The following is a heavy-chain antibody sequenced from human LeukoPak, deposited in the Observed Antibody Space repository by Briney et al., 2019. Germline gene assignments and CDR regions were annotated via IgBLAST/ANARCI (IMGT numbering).Heavy chain of an antibody. V-gene: IGHV3-23*01. CDR2: ISGSGGST. Sequence: PGGSLRLSCAASGFTFSSYAMSWVRQAPGKGLEWVSAISGSGGSTYYADSVKGRFTISRDNSKNTLYLQMNSLRAEDTAVYYCAKPGGVAAAGTSDYYYGMDVWGQGTTVTVPS. J-gene: IGHJ6*02. D-gene: IGHD6-13*01. CDR1: GFTFSSYA. CDR3: AKPGGVAAAGTSDYYYGMDV.